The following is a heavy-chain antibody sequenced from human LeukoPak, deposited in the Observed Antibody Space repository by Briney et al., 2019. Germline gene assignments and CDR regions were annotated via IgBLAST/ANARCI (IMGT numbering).Heavy chain of an antibody. CDR3: ATSPTHGDRCDY. Sequence: PGGSLTLSCAASGFTFNTYVMNWVRQAPGKGLEWVSAISGCGGSTYYADSAKGRFTISRNNSKNTLYLQMNSLRAEDTAVYYCATSPTHGDRCDYWGQGTLVTVSS. V-gene: IGHV3-23*01. J-gene: IGHJ4*02. CDR1: GFTFNTYV. CDR2: ISGCGGST.